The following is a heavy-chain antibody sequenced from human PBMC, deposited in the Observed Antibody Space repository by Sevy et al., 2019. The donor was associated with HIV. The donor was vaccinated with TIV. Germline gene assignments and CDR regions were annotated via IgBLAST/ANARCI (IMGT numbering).Heavy chain of an antibody. Sequence: GGSLRLSCAASGFTFSSYAMSWVRQAPGKGLEWVSAISGSGGSTYYADSVEGRFTISRDNSKNTLYLQMNSLRAEDTAVYYCAKVLRFLEWLFDYWGQGTLVTVSS. D-gene: IGHD3-3*01. CDR2: ISGSGGST. CDR1: GFTFSSYA. J-gene: IGHJ4*02. V-gene: IGHV3-23*01. CDR3: AKVLRFLEWLFDY.